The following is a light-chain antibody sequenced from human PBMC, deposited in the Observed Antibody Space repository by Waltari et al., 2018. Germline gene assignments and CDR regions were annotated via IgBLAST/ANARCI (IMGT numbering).Light chain of an antibody. CDR1: SSDIGTYNY. Sequence: SALTQPASVSGSPGQSITISCTGTSSDIGTYNYVSWYQQYPGKAPKLMIYDVTKRPSGVSDRFSGSKSGNTASLTSSGLQAEDEADYYCCSYAGSSSLVFGGGTKLTVL. J-gene: IGLJ2*01. V-gene: IGLV2-23*02. CDR3: CSYAGSSSLV. CDR2: DVT.